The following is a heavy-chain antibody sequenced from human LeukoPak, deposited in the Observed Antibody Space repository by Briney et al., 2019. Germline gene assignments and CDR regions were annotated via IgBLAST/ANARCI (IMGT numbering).Heavy chain of an antibody. V-gene: IGHV4-39*01. CDR3: ARTITSTVTTGYFDP. CDR1: GGSISSSSIY. D-gene: IGHD4-17*01. CDR2: IYYSGST. Sequence: SETLSLTCTVSGGSISSSSIYWGWIRQPPGKGLEWIGSIYYSGSTYYNPSLKSRVTISVDTSKNQFSLKLSSVTAADTAVYYCARTITSTVTTGYFDPWGQGTLVTVSS. J-gene: IGHJ5*02.